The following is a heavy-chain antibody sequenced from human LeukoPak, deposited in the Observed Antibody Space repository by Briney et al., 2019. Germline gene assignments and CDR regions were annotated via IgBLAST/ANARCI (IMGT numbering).Heavy chain of an antibody. CDR3: ARGVAATGDFDY. CDR2: ISGSGGST. J-gene: IGHJ4*02. Sequence: GGSLRLSCAASGFTFSSYAMSWVRQAPGKGLEWVSAISGSGGSTYYADSVKGRFTISRDNSKNTLYLQMNSLRAEDTAVYYCARGVAATGDFDYWGREPWSPSPQ. V-gene: IGHV3-23*01. D-gene: IGHD2-15*01. CDR1: GFTFSSYA.